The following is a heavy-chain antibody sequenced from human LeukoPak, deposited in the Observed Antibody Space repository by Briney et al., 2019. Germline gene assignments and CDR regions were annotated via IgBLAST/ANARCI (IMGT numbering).Heavy chain of an antibody. J-gene: IGHJ3*02. V-gene: IGHV3-7*01. CDR3: ARDLDTYVVLTAYDVFDI. CDR2: IKTDGSEK. Sequence: GSLRLSCEASGFTFSSYWMTWVRQAPGKGLEWVANIKTDGSEKHYVDSVKGRFTISRDNAKNSLYLQMNSLRAEDTAVYYCARDLDTYVVLTAYDVFDIWGQGTKVTVSS. D-gene: IGHD2-21*02. CDR1: GFTFSSYW.